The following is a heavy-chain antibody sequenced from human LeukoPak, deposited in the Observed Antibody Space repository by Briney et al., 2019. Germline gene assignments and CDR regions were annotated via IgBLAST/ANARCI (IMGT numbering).Heavy chain of an antibody. J-gene: IGHJ4*02. CDR1: GFTFSRYW. CDR2: IKQDGGEK. V-gene: IGHV3-7*01. CDR3: ARVRGFMTTVTTPEGYYFDY. D-gene: IGHD4-17*01. Sequence: GGSLRLSCAASGFTFSRYWMSWVRQAPGKGLEWVANIKQDGGEKYYVDSVKGRFTLSRDNAKNSLYLQMNRRRAEDTAVYYCARVRGFMTTVTTPEGYYFDYWGQGTLVTVSS.